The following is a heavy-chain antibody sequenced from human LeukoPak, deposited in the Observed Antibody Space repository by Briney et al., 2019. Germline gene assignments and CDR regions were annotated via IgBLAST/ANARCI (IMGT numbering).Heavy chain of an antibody. CDR1: GFTVSSNY. V-gene: IGHV3-66*02. Sequence: GGSLRPSCAASGFTVSSNYMSWVRQAPGKGLEWGSVIYSGGSTYYADSVKGRFPISRDNSKNTLYLQMNSLRAEDTAVYYCARVSVFDIVVVPASGAFDIWGQGTMVTVSS. CDR2: IYSGGST. J-gene: IGHJ3*02. CDR3: ARVSVFDIVVVPASGAFDI. D-gene: IGHD2-2*01.